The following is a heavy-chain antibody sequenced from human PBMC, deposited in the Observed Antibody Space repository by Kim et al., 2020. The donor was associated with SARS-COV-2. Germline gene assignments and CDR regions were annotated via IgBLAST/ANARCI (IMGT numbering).Heavy chain of an antibody. CDR2: IRSKANSYAT. J-gene: IGHJ4*02. CDR3: TIVPYQLLYPTPHY. D-gene: IGHD2-2*02. CDR1: GFTFSGSA. V-gene: IGHV3-73*01. Sequence: GGSLRLSCAASGFTFSGSAMHWVRQASGKGLEWVGRIRSKANSYATAYAASVKGRFTISRDDSKNTAYLQMNSLKTEDTAVYYCTIVPYQLLYPTPHYWGQGTLVTVSS.